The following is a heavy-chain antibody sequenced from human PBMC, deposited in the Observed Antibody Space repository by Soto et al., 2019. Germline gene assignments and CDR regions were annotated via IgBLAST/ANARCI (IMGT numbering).Heavy chain of an antibody. J-gene: IGHJ5*02. V-gene: IGHV4-59*12. CDR3: ARESNCSGGSCYSPWFDP. CDR2: IYYNGNT. Sequence: PSETLSLTCTVSGASISSYYWNWIRQSPGKGLEWIGHIYYNGNTKYNPFLESRLTISVDTSKNQFSLELNSVTAADTAVYYCARESNCSGGSCYSPWFDPWGQGTLVTVSS. CDR1: GASISSYY. D-gene: IGHD2-15*01.